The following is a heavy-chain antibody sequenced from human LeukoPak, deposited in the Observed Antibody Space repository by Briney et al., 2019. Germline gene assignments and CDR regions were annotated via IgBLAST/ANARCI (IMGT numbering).Heavy chain of an antibody. CDR3: ASARDRNYPWLSYYYYMDV. V-gene: IGHV3-21*01. Sequence: PGGSLRLSCAASGFTFSSYSMNWVRQAPGKGLEWVSSISSSSSYIYYADSVKGRFTISRDNAKNSLYLQMNSLRAEDTAVYYCASARDRNYPWLSYYYYMDVWGKGTTVTVS. D-gene: IGHD3-22*01. J-gene: IGHJ6*03. CDR2: ISSSSSYI. CDR1: GFTFSSYS.